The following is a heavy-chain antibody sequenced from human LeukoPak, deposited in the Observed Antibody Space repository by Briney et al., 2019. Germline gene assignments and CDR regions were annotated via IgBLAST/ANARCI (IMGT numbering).Heavy chain of an antibody. J-gene: IGHJ4*02. CDR2: ISSSSSTI. CDR3: ARDYRHTFDY. D-gene: IGHD1-14*01. CDR1: VFTLSSYS. V-gene: IGHV3-48*01. Sequence: GWSLTLSRAPSVFTLSSYSMKWVRQAPAKRLEGVSYISSSSSTIYYADSVKGRFTISRENAKNSLYLQMNSLRAEDTALYYCARDYRHTFDYWGQGTLVTVSS.